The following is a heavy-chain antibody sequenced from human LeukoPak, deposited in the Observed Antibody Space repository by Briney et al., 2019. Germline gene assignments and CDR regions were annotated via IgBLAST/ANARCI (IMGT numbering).Heavy chain of an antibody. V-gene: IGHV1-18*01. CDR2: ISGFNGYT. CDR3: ARDQGYTSEWLDY. J-gene: IGHJ4*02. Sequence: ASVKVSCKASGNTFSNYGISWVRQAPGQGLEWMGWISGFNGYTRYAQNHQGRVTMTTDTSTSTAYMELRSLISDDTAVYYCARDQGYTSEWLDYWGQGTLVTVSS. D-gene: IGHD6-19*01. CDR1: GNTFSNYG.